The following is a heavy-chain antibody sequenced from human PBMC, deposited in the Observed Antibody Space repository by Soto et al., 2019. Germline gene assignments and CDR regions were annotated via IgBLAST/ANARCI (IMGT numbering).Heavy chain of an antibody. V-gene: IGHV1-69*02. CDR1: GGTFSSYT. CDR3: ARAPRFYYYMDV. CDR2: IIPILGIA. Sequence: QVPLVQSGAEVKKPGSSVKVSCKASGGTFSSYTISWVRQAPGQGLEWMGRIIPILGIANYAQKFQGRVTITADKSTSTAYMEMSSLRSEDTAVYYCARAPRFYYYMDVWGKGTTVTVSS. J-gene: IGHJ6*03.